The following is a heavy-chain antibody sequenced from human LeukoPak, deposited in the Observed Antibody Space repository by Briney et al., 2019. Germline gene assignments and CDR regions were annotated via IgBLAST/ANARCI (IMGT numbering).Heavy chain of an antibody. D-gene: IGHD6-13*01. CDR2: INPNSGGT. J-gene: IGHJ3*02. V-gene: IGHV1-2*02. Sequence: ASVKVSCKASGYTFTGYYMHWVRQAPGQGLEWMGWINPNSGGTNYAQKFQGRVTMTRDTSISTAYMELSRLRSDDTAVYYCARGLAAAGGYDAFDIWGQGTMVTVSS. CDR3: ARGLAAAGGYDAFDI. CDR1: GYTFTGYY.